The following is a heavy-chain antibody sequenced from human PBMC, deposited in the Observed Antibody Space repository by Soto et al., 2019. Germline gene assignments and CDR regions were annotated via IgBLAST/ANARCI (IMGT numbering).Heavy chain of an antibody. CDR3: ARGEGYCSSSSCYNWFGP. V-gene: IGHV4-30-4*01. Sequence: QVQLQESGPGLVKPSQTLSLTCTVSGDSVSSGNYYWSWIRQPPGKGLEWIGYIYYSGTTYYNPSLKSRLTISLDTSKNQCSLKLSSVTASDTAVYYCARGEGYCSSSSCYNWFGPWGQGTLVTVSS. J-gene: IGHJ5*02. CDR2: IYYSGTT. CDR1: GDSVSSGNYY. D-gene: IGHD2-2*02.